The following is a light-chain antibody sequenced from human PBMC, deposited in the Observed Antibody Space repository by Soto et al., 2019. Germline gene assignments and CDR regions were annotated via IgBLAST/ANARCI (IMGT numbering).Light chain of an antibody. Sequence: EIVMTQSPATLSLSPGERVTLSCRASQSVSYNLAWYQQKPGQAPRLLIVGSFARATGIPARFSGSGSGSEFTLTISGLQSEDFAVYYCQQYNDRPPITFGQGTRLEIK. V-gene: IGKV3-15*01. J-gene: IGKJ5*01. CDR2: GSF. CDR3: QQYNDRPPIT. CDR1: QSVSYN.